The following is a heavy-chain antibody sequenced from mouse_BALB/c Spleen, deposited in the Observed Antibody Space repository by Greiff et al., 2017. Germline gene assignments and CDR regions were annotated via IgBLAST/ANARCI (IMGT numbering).Heavy chain of an antibody. CDR2: INPSTGYT. D-gene: IGHD1-1*01. Sequence: QVHVKQSGAELAKPGASVKMSCKASGYTFTSYWMHWVKQRPGQGLEWIGYINPSTGYTEYNQKFKDKATLTADKSSSTAYMQLSSLTSEDSAVYYCARLGTTGGAYWGQGTLVTVSA. V-gene: IGHV1-7*01. CDR3: ARLGTTGGAY. CDR1: GYTFTSYW. J-gene: IGHJ3*01.